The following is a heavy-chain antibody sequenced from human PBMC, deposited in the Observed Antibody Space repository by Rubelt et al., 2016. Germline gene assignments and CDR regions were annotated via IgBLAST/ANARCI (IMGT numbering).Heavy chain of an antibody. V-gene: IGHV3-33*01. CDR2: IWYDGSNK. D-gene: IGHD3-10*01. CDR3: ARDLTSGYFDH. J-gene: IGHJ4*02. Sequence: APGKGPEWVAVIWYDGSNKYYAGSVKGRFTISRDNSKNTLYLQMNSLRAEDTAVYYCARDLTSGYFDHWGQGTLVTVSS.